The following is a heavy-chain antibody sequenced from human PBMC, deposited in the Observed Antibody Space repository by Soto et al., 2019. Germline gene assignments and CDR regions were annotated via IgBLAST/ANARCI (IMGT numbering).Heavy chain of an antibody. CDR1: GFTFSTYA. Sequence: EVQLLESGGGLVQPGGSLRLSCAASGFTFSTYAMNWVRQAPGKGLEWVSSISGSGVSTYYADSVRGRFTISRDNFKNPRSLKMNSLKAGDRAKYYWAKPATARGDLPWFAPWGKGPLVTVSS. J-gene: IGHJ5*02. D-gene: IGHD3-10*01. V-gene: IGHV3-23*01. CDR2: ISGSGVST. CDR3: AKPATARGDLPWFAP.